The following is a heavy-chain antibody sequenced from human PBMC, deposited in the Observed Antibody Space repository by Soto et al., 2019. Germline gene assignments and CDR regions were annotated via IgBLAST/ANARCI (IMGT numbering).Heavy chain of an antibody. CDR1: GGSMSSEGYY. J-gene: IGHJ4*02. Sequence: SETLSLTCTVSGGSMSSEGYYWSWIRQHPGKGLEWIGYIYYSGLTDYNPSLKSRVTISVDTSKSQFSLKLSSVTAADTAVYYCARDRAYYESSGLYFDYWGQGTLVTVSS. CDR2: IYYSGLT. CDR3: ARDRAYYESSGLYFDY. D-gene: IGHD3-22*01. V-gene: IGHV4-61*08.